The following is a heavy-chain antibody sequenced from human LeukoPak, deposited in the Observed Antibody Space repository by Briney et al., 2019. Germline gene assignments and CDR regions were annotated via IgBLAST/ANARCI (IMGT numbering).Heavy chain of an antibody. V-gene: IGHV4-59*08. J-gene: IGHJ3*02. CDR3: ARLGPEEMSTGRVFDI. Sequence: PSETLSLTCTVSGGSISSFYWSWIRQSPGKGLEWIGYIYYTGSTTYSPSLKSRVTISVNTSKNQFSLKLSSVTAADTAVYYCARLGPEEMSTGRVFDIWGQGTMVTVSS. D-gene: IGHD5-24*01. CDR2: IYYTGST. CDR1: GGSISSFY.